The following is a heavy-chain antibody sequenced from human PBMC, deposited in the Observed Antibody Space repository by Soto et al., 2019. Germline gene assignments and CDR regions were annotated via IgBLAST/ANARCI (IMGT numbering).Heavy chain of an antibody. D-gene: IGHD3-22*01. J-gene: IGHJ4*02. CDR2: INRGGSST. CDR3: ARGIRDHYGNSGDYHPEDV. V-gene: IGHV3-74*01. Sequence: GGSLRLSCAASGFTFSSYWMHWVRQAPGKGLVWVSRINRGGSSTNYADSVKGRFTISRYNAKNTLYLQMNSLRAEDTAMYYCARGIRDHYGNSGDYHPEDVWGQGTLVTVSS. CDR1: GFTFSSYW.